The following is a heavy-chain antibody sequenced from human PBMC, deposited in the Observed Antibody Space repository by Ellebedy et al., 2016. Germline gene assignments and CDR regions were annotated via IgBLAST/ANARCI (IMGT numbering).Heavy chain of an antibody. V-gene: IGHV3-30*18. J-gene: IGHJ6*02. CDR2: ISYDGSNK. CDR3: AKDMVRGVRPTSYYYGMDV. Sequence: GESLKISXAASGFTFSSYGMHWVRQAPGKGLEWVAVISYDGSNKYYADSVKGRFTISRDNSKNTLYLQMNSLRAEDTAVYYCAKDMVRGVRPTSYYYGMDVWGQGTTVTVSS. D-gene: IGHD3-10*01. CDR1: GFTFSSYG.